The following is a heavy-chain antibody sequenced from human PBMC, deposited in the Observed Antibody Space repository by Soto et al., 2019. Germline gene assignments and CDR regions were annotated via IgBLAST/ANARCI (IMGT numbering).Heavy chain of an antibody. Sequence: ASVKVSCKVSGYTLTELSMHWVRQAPGKGLEWMGGFDPEDGETIYAQKFQGRVTMTEDTSTDTAYMELSSLRSEDTAVYYCATEGANTPLDAFDIWGQGTMVTVSS. V-gene: IGHV1-24*01. CDR3: ATEGANTPLDAFDI. D-gene: IGHD1-26*01. CDR1: GYTLTELS. CDR2: FDPEDGET. J-gene: IGHJ3*02.